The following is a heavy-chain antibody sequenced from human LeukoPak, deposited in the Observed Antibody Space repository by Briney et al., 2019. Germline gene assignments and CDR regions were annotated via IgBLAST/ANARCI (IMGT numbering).Heavy chain of an antibody. D-gene: IGHD3-22*01. CDR2: ISGECGGT. J-gene: IGHJ4*02. Sequence: PGRSLRLSCAASGFSFDDYAMHWVRQPPGECLEWVSFISGECGGTYYADSVKGRFTISRDNSKNSLLLQMNSLTTEDTALYYCAKGGHYDTRDAIDYWGQGTLVTVSS. CDR1: GFSFDDYA. V-gene: IGHV3-43*02. CDR3: AKGGHYDTRDAIDY.